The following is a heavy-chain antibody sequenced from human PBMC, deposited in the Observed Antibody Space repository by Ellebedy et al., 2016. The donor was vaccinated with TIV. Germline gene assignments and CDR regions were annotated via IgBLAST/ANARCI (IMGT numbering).Heavy chain of an antibody. J-gene: IGHJ6*02. Sequence: GESLKISCAASGFTFSNAWMSWVRQAPGKGLEWVGRIKSKTDGGTTDYAAPVKGRFTISRDDSKNTLYLQMNSLKTEDTAVYYCTTAGDFWSGYYDSYYYGMDVWGQGTTVTVSS. V-gene: IGHV3-15*01. D-gene: IGHD3-3*01. CDR1: GFTFSNAW. CDR3: TTAGDFWSGYYDSYYYGMDV. CDR2: IKSKTDGGTT.